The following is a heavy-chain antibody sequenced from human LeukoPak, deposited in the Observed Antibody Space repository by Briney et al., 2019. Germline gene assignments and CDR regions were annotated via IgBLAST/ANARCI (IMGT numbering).Heavy chain of an antibody. D-gene: IGHD5-24*01. CDR3: AKNLATKDTFNAFDI. CDR1: GFTFSSYG. V-gene: IGHV3-30*02. J-gene: IGHJ3*02. CDR2: IRYDGNNK. Sequence: GGSLRLSCTASGFTFSSYGMHWVRQAPGKGLEWVAFIRYDGNNKYYADSVKGRFTISRDNSKNTLYLQMNSLRAEDMALYYCAKNLATKDTFNAFDIWGQGTMVTVSS.